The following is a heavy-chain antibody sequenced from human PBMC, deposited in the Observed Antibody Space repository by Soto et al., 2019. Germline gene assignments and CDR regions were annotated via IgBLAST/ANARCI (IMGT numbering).Heavy chain of an antibody. CDR3: STRAYDTNGYYRFDP. J-gene: IGHJ5*01. Sequence: SGTLCLTCAVYGGSFSGQSWTGIRQSPGKGLEWIGDINHSGRVNYSPSLKSRVTISLDTSKNQFSLTLSAVTAADTAMYYCSTRAYDTNGYYRFDPWGQGTLVTVSS. D-gene: IGHD3-22*01. CDR2: INHSGRV. V-gene: IGHV4-34*01. CDR1: GGSFSGQS.